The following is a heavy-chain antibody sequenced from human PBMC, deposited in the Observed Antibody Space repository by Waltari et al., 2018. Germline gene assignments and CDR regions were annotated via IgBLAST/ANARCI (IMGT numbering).Heavy chain of an antibody. CDR1: GGSISSGSYY. D-gene: IGHD6-19*01. CDR3: ARQEDSSGWAHFDY. CDR2: IYTSGST. Sequence: QVQLQESGPGLVKPSQTLSLTCTVSGGSISSGSYYWRWIRQPAGKGLEWIGRIYTSGSTNYNPSLKSRVTISVDTSKNQFSLKLSSVTAADTAVYYCARQEDSSGWAHFDYWGQGTLVTVSS. V-gene: IGHV4-61*02. J-gene: IGHJ4*02.